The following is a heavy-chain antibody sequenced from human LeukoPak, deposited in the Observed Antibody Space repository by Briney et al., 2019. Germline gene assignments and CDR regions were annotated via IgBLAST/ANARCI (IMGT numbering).Heavy chain of an antibody. J-gene: IGHJ5*02. CDR3: ARLGGYSRSFDP. Sequence: GESLKISCKGSGYSFNNYWVGWVRQMPGKGLEWMGIIYPDDSDTRYSPSFQGQVTISVDKSIRTAYLEWSSLKASDTAIYFCARLGGYSRSFDPWAREPWSPSPQ. CDR1: GYSFNNYW. V-gene: IGHV5-51*01. CDR2: IYPDDSDT. D-gene: IGHD6-13*01.